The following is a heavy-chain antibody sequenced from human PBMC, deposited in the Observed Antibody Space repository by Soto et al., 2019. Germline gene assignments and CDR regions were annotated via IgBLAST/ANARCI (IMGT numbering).Heavy chain of an antibody. V-gene: IGHV4-39*01. J-gene: IGHJ4*02. Sequence: ETLSLPCTVSGGSISSSSYYWGWIRQPPGKGLEWIGSIYYSGSTYYNPSLKSRVTISVDTSKNQFSLKLSSVTAADTAVYYCARHRMVRGVIITGLFDYWGQGTLVTVSS. D-gene: IGHD3-10*01. CDR2: IYYSGST. CDR1: GGSISSSSYY. CDR3: ARHRMVRGVIITGLFDY.